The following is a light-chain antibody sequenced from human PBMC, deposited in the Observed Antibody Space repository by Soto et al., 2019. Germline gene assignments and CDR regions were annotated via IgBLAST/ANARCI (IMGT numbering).Light chain of an antibody. Sequence: DIQMTQSPSSLSASVGDRVTITCRASEYISSYLNWYQQKPGKPPKLLIYAASSLQSGVPSRFSGSGSGAYFTLTISSLQPEDFASYYCQHSYNTPWTFGQGTKVEIK. CDR1: EYISSY. J-gene: IGKJ1*01. CDR2: AAS. CDR3: QHSYNTPWT. V-gene: IGKV1-39*01.